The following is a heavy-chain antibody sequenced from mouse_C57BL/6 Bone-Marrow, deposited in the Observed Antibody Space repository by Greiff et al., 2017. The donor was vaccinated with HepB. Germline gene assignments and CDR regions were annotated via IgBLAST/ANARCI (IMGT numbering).Heavy chain of an antibody. V-gene: IGHV1-55*01. CDR3: ARFGVWYFDY. CDR1: GYTFTSYW. CDR2: IYPGSGST. Sequence: QVHVKQPGAELVKPGASVKMSCKASGYTFTSYWITWVKQRPGQGLEWIGDIYPGSGSTNYNEKFKSKATLTVDTSSSTAYMQLSSLTSEDSAVYYCARFGVWYFDYWGQGTTLTVSS. J-gene: IGHJ2*01.